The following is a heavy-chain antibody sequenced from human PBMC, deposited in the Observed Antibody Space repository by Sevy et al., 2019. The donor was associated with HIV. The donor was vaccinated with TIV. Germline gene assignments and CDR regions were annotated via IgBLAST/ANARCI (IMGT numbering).Heavy chain of an antibody. CDR3: VAANSWEDY. CDR1: GYTFSNYW. CDR2: VNSDGSST. Sequence: GGSLRLSCEGSGYTFSNYWMHWVRQAPGKGLEWVSRVNSDGSSTAYADSVKGRFTISRDNAENTMSLQMNSLRTEDTGLYYCVAANSWEDYWGQGTLVTVSS. D-gene: IGHD6-13*01. V-gene: IGHV3-74*01. J-gene: IGHJ4*02.